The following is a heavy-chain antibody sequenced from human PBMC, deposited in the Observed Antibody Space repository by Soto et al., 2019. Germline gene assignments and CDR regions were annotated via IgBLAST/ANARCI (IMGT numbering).Heavy chain of an antibody. CDR1: GFTFSSNA. J-gene: IGHJ4*02. CDR2: ISNNGVGT. CDR3: AKEGRRYFDN. D-gene: IGHD1-26*01. V-gene: IGHV3-23*01. Sequence: GGSLRLSCAASGFTFSSNAMSWVRQAPGKGLEWVSSISNNGVGTYYADSVKGRFTVSRDNSQNTQYLQMNSLRAEDTGVYYCAKEGRRYFDNWGQGTLVTVSS.